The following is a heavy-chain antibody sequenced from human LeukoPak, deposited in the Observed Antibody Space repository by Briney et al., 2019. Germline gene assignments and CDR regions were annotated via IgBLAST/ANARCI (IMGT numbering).Heavy chain of an antibody. D-gene: IGHD6-13*01. V-gene: IGHV3-21*01. CDR3: AREVGSWSPGYYYCYMDV. CDR1: GFTFSSYS. CDR2: ISSSSSYI. J-gene: IGHJ6*03. Sequence: GGSLRLSCAASGFTFSSYSMNWVRQAPGKGLEWVSSISSSSSYIYYADSVKGRFTISRDNAKNSLYLQMNSLRAEDTAVYYCAREVGSWSPGYYYCYMDVWGKGTTVTVSS.